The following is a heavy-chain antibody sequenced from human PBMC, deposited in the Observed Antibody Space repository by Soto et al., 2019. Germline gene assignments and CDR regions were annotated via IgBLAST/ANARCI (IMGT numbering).Heavy chain of an antibody. D-gene: IGHD4-17*01. CDR3: VADYGDKAFEY. CDR1: GFNFRSYT. J-gene: IGHJ4*02. CDR2: ISGSTSVM. Sequence: EVQLVESGGGLVKPGGSLRLSCVGSGFNFRSYTMTWVRQAPGKEPEWVSSISGSTSVMYYADSVKGRFTISRDNADNSLYLHMSSLRADDTALYYCVADYGDKAFEYWGQGTLVTVSS. V-gene: IGHV3-21*01.